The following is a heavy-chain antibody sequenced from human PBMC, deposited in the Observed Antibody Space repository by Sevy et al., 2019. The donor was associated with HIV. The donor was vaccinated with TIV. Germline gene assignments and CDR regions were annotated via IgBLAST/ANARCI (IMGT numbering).Heavy chain of an antibody. V-gene: IGHV1-2*02. Sequence: ASVKVSCKTSGCTFIGYYMHWVRQAPGQGLEWMGWINPNGGGTNYALKFQGRVTMTSDTSIGTAYMELSGLRSDDTAIYYCARDHMYYYDTTAYYAGTDYWGHGTLVTVSS. CDR1: GCTFIGYY. CDR3: ARDHMYYYDTTAYYAGTDY. J-gene: IGHJ4*01. D-gene: IGHD3-22*01. CDR2: INPNGGGT.